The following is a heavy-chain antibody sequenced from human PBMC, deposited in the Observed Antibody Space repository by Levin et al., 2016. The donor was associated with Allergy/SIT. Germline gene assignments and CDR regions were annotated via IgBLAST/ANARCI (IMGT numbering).Heavy chain of an antibody. CDR1: GGSFSGYY. V-gene: IGHV4-34*01. J-gene: IGHJ6*02. Sequence: SETLSLTCAVYGGSFSGYYWSWIRQPPGKGLEWIGEINHSGSTNYNPSLKSRVTISVDTSKNQFSLKLSSVTAADTAVYYCARVGYCSGGSCLLRFATYGMDVWGQGTTVTVSS. CDR2: INHSGST. D-gene: IGHD2-15*01. CDR3: ARVGYCSGGSCLLRFATYGMDV.